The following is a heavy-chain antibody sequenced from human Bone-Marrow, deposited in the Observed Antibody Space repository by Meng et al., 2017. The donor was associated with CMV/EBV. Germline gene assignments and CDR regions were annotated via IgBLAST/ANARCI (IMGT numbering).Heavy chain of an antibody. CDR1: GFTFSSYA. V-gene: IGHV3-30*04. CDR3: AREFAESPTTVTIWAGGVYYYYGMDV. J-gene: IGHJ6*01. D-gene: IGHD4-11*01. CDR2: ISYDGSNK. Sequence: GRSLRLSCAASGFTFSSYAMHWVRQAPGKGLEWVAVISYDGSNKYYADSVKGRFTISRDNSKNTLYLQMNSLRAEDTAVYYCAREFAESPTTVTIWAGGVYYYYGMDVWGQGTTVTVYS.